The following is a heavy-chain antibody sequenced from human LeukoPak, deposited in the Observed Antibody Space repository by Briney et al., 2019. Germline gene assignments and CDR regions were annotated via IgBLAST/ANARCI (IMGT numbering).Heavy chain of an antibody. CDR3: AKGGYSYGYGY. V-gene: IGHV3-30*04. CDR2: ISYDGSNK. Sequence: GRSLRLSCAASGFTFSSYAMHWVRQAPGKGLEWVAVISYDGSNKYYADSVNGRFTISRDNAKNALYLQMNSLRVEDTAVYYCAKGGYSYGYGYWGQGTLVTVSS. J-gene: IGHJ4*02. D-gene: IGHD5-18*01. CDR1: GFTFSSYA.